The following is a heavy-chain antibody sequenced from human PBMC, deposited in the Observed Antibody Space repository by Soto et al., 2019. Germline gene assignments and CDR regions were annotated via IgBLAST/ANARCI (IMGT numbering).Heavy chain of an antibody. CDR2: INQSGST. D-gene: IGHD6-6*01. CDR1: CGSFIGYY. V-gene: IGHV4-34*01. Sequence: SETVSLTCAVYCGSFIGYYWSWIRQPPGKGLEWIGEINQSGSTNYNPSLKSRVTISVDTSKNQFSLKLSSVTAADTAVYYCARVGPPDMRPQYSPRYCDYWGQGTLVTVSS. CDR3: ARVGPPDMRPQYSPRYCDY. J-gene: IGHJ4*02.